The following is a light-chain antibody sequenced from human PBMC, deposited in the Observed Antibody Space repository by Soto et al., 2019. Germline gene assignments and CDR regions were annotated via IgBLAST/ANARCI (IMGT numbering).Light chain of an antibody. V-gene: IGKV1-9*01. Sequence: DIQLAQSPSFLSASVGDRGALTFRASQGISSFLAWYQQKPGESPKLLISAASTLQSGVPSRFSGSGSGTDFALTITSLQAEDFATYYCQQLRMYPSTFGGGTKVDIK. CDR2: AAS. CDR3: QQLRMYPST. J-gene: IGKJ4*01. CDR1: QGISSF.